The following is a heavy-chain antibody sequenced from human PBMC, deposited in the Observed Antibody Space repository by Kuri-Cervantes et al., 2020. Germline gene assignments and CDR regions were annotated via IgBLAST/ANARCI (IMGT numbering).Heavy chain of an antibody. CDR2: ISYDGSNK. CDR3: ARDLSFGGPFDY. CDR1: GFAFSSYW. Sequence: GESLKISCAASGFAFSSYWVSWVRQAPGKGLEWVAIISYDGSNKYYADSVKGRFTISRDNSKNTLYLQMNSLRAEDTAVFYCARDLSFGGPFDYWGQGTLVTVSS. J-gene: IGHJ4*02. D-gene: IGHD3-16*01. V-gene: IGHV3-30-3*01.